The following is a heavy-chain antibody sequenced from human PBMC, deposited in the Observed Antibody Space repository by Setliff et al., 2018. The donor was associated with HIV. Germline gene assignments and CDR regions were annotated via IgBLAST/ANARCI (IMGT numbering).Heavy chain of an antibody. Sequence: ASVKVSCKASGYTFAGYYMHWVRQAPGQGLEWMGWINPNSGGTNYAQKFQGRVTMTRDTSISTAYMELSRLRSDDTAVYYCAREIFPQGIVVVFDAFDIWGQGTMVTVSS. J-gene: IGHJ3*02. CDR1: GYTFAGYY. V-gene: IGHV1-2*02. CDR2: INPNSGGT. D-gene: IGHD3-22*01. CDR3: AREIFPQGIVVVFDAFDI.